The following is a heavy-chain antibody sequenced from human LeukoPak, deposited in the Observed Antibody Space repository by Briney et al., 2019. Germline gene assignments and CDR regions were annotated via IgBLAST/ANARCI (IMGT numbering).Heavy chain of an antibody. CDR2: IIPIFGAA. Sequence: SVKVSCKASGGTFSNYAIGWVRQAPGQGLEWMGGIIPIFGAANYAQKFQGKVTITADESTSTAYMELRGLRSEDTAVYYCARGWDYDSGGRPTAYVYWGQGTLVSVSS. D-gene: IGHD3-22*01. CDR1: GGTFSNYA. CDR3: ARGWDYDSGGRPTAYVY. J-gene: IGHJ4*02. V-gene: IGHV1-69*13.